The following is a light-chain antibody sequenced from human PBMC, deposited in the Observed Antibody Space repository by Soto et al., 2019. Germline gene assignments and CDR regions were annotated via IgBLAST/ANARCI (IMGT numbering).Light chain of an antibody. CDR2: SAS. Sequence: IQMTQSPSSLPASVGGRVTITCRASQSILAYLNWYQVKLGKPPRLLIFSASNLQSGVPPRFNGSGSGTDFALTIGGVEPDDAATYYCQQTYATAFTFGQGTNL. CDR3: QQTYATAFT. J-gene: IGKJ2*01. CDR1: QSILAY. V-gene: IGKV1-39*01.